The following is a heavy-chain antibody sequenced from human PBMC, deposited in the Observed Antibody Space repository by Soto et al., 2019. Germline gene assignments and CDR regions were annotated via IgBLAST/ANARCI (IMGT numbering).Heavy chain of an antibody. D-gene: IGHD3-10*02. CDR1: GGTHNNYA. CDR2: IIPIFATV. J-gene: IGHJ6*02. CDR3: TMCWAAVRYQYYGLDV. V-gene: IGHV1-69*06. Sequence: QVQLLQSGSEVRKPGSSVKVSCKASGGTHNNYAFTWVRQARGQGLEWVGGIIPIFATVVYAQRFEGRVTISADKSTSTAYMELTNLSFDDTAGYYCTMCWAAVRYQYYGLDVWGQGTAITVSS.